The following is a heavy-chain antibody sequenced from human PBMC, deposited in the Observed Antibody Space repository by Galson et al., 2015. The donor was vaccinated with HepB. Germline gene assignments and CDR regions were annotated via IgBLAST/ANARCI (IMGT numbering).Heavy chain of an antibody. J-gene: IGHJ6*02. Sequence: SVKVSCKASGYTFTSYGISWVRQAPGQGLEWMGCISAYNGYTKYAQKLPGRVTMTTDTSTSTAYMELRSLRSDDTAVYYCARNGYSGYGSDYYYYYGMDVWGQGTTVTVSS. CDR1: GYTFTSYG. CDR2: ISAYNGYT. V-gene: IGHV1-18*04. D-gene: IGHD5-12*01. CDR3: ARNGYSGYGSDYYYYYGMDV.